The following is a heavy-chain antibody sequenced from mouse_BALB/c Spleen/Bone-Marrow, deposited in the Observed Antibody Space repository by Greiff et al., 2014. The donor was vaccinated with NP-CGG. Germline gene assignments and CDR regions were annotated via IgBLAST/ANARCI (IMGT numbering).Heavy chain of an antibody. CDR3: ARRLLYYFDY. Sequence: QVQLQQPGAELMKPGASVKISCKATGYTFSSYWIEWVKQRPGHGLEWIGEILPGSGNTNYNENFKGKATFTADTSSNTAYMQLSNLTSEDSAVYYCARRLLYYFDYWGQGTTLTVSS. J-gene: IGHJ2*01. CDR1: GYTFSSYW. V-gene: IGHV1-9*01. D-gene: IGHD1-2*01. CDR2: ILPGSGNT.